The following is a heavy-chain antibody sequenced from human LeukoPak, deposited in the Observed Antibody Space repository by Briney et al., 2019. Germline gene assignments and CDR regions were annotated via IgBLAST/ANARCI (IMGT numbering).Heavy chain of an antibody. J-gene: IGHJ4*02. Sequence: SETLSLTCTVSGGPISSYYWSWIRQPPGKGLEWIGYIYYSGSTNYNPSLKSRVTISVDTSKNQFSLKLSSVTAADTAVYYCARGGDFWSGPFDYWGQGTLVTVSS. CDR1: GGPISSYY. V-gene: IGHV4-59*08. CDR3: ARGGDFWSGPFDY. CDR2: IYYSGST. D-gene: IGHD3-3*01.